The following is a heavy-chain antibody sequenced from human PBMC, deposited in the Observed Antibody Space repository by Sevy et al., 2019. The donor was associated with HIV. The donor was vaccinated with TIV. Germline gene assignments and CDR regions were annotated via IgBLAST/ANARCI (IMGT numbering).Heavy chain of an antibody. V-gene: IGHV3-23*01. Sequence: GGSLRLSCAASGFTFGTFGMHWVRQAPGKGLEWVSAISGSGGSTYYADSVKGRFTISRDNSKNTLYLQMNSLRAEDTAVYYCAKVVRHDSLYYYGMDVWGQGTTVTVSS. CDR3: AKVVRHDSLYYYGMDV. D-gene: IGHD3-3*01. J-gene: IGHJ6*02. CDR2: ISGSGGST. CDR1: GFTFGTFG.